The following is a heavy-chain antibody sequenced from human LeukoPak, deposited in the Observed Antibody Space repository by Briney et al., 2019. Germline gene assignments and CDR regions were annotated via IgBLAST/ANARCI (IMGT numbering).Heavy chain of an antibody. CDR1: GGSLSSAN. CDR2: IYDSGST. V-gene: IGHV4-59*01. Sequence: SETLSLTCTDSGGSLSSANRSWGRERPGEGVGRSGDIYDSGSTNYKPSIKRRVTISVDTSKNQFSLKLSSVTAADTAVYYCARGGWFGEFHIDYWGQGTLVTVSS. CDR3: ARGGWFGEFHIDY. D-gene: IGHD3-10*01. J-gene: IGHJ4*02.